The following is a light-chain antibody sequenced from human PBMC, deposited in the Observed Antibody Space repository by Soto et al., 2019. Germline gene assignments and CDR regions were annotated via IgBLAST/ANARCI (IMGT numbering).Light chain of an antibody. CDR3: QQYNSYLT. Sequence: DIQMTQSPSTLSASVGDRVTITCRASQSISSWLAWYQQKPGKAPKFLIYDASSLESGVPSRFSGSGSGTEFSLTISSLQPDDVATYYCQQYNSYLTFGGGTKVEIK. J-gene: IGKJ4*01. V-gene: IGKV1-5*01. CDR1: QSISSW. CDR2: DAS.